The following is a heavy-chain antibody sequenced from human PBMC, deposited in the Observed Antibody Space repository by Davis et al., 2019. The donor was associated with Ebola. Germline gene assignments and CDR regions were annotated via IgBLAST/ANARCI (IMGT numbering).Heavy chain of an antibody. CDR1: GFTFDDYA. Sequence: GESLKISCAASGFTFDDYAMHWVRQAPGKGLEWVSFINWDGSSAYYADSVKGRFTISRDNIKNSLYLQMSSLRAEDSALYYCAKDGSRYGDYAAFDYWGQGTLVTVSS. CDR3: AKDGSRYGDYAAFDY. D-gene: IGHD4-17*01. J-gene: IGHJ4*02. V-gene: IGHV3-43D*03. CDR2: INWDGSSA.